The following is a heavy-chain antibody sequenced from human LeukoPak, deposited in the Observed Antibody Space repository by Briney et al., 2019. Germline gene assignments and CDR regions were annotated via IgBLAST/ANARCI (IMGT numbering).Heavy chain of an antibody. Sequence: SGTLSLTCAVSDGSVNSRPWCSWGRQPPGKGLEWIGTIYHDGNTDYNPSPKSRVTISVDKSKNQVSLKLTSVTAADTAVYYCARDPHIDNYFGTNTGLRDFWGQGTLVTVSS. CDR2: IYHDGNT. V-gene: IGHV4-4*02. CDR3: ARDPHIDNYFGTNTGLRDF. CDR1: DGSVNSRPW. J-gene: IGHJ4*02. D-gene: IGHD1-14*01.